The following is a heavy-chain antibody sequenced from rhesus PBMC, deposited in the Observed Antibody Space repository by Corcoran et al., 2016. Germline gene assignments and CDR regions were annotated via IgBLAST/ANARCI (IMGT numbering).Heavy chain of an antibody. CDR1: GGSFSGYW. Sequence: QVQLQESGPGLVKPSETLSLTCAVSGGSFSGYWWSWIRQPPGKGLEWIGEINGNSGRPTSSPPLKSRVTISKDASQTQFSLRLSSVTAADTAVYYWATIAGTQNNRFDVWGPGVLVTVSS. CDR2: INGNSGRP. CDR3: ATIAGTQNNRFDV. J-gene: IGHJ5-1*01. D-gene: IGHD1-1*01. V-gene: IGHV4-80*01.